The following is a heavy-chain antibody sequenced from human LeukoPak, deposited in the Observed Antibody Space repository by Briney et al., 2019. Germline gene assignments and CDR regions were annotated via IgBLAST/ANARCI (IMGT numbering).Heavy chain of an antibody. CDR3: ARVYYDSSGYGGQYYFDY. CDR1: GYTFTGYG. Sequence: ASVKVSCKASGYTFTGYGISWVRQAPGQGLEWMGWIRAYNGNTNYAQKLQGRVTMTTDTSTSTAYMELRSLRSDDTAVYYCARVYYDSSGYGGQYYFDYWCQGTLVTVSS. V-gene: IGHV1-18*01. D-gene: IGHD3-22*01. CDR2: IRAYNGNT. J-gene: IGHJ4*02.